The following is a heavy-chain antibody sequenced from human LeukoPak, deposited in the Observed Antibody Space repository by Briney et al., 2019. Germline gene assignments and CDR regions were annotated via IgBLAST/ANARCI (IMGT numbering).Heavy chain of an antibody. Sequence: PSETLSLTCTVSGGSISSGSYYWSWIRQPAGKGLEWIGRIYTSGSTNYNPSLKSRVTISVDTSKNQFSLKLSSVTAADTAVYYCARLIWFGELFLDYWGQGTLVTVSS. D-gene: IGHD3-10*01. J-gene: IGHJ4*02. CDR2: IYTSGST. V-gene: IGHV4-61*02. CDR3: ARLIWFGELFLDY. CDR1: GGSISSGSYY.